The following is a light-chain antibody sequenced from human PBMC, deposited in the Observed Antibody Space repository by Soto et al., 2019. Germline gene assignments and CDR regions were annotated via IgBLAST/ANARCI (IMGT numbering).Light chain of an antibody. Sequence: ESVLTPAPGALSLSPGERATLSCRASQSVSSTYLAWYQQKPGQAPRLLISGASSRATGIPDRFSGSGSGTDFTLIISRLEPEDFAVYYCQQYGRSSTFGQGTKV. CDR1: QSVSSTY. V-gene: IGKV3-20*01. J-gene: IGKJ1*01. CDR2: GAS. CDR3: QQYGRSST.